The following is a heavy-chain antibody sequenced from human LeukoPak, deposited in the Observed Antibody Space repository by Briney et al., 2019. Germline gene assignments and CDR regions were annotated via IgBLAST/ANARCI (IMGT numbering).Heavy chain of an antibody. V-gene: IGHV3-30*04. Sequence: GRSLRLSCAASGFTFSTYAMHWVRQAPGKGLEWVAFISYDGSNKYYADSVKGRFTISRDNSKKMLYLQVNSLRAEDTAVYYCAKDPRRYSRTGGYFDYWGQGTLVTVSS. CDR3: AKDPRRYSRTGGYFDY. D-gene: IGHD6-13*01. CDR2: ISYDGSNK. J-gene: IGHJ4*02. CDR1: GFTFSTYA.